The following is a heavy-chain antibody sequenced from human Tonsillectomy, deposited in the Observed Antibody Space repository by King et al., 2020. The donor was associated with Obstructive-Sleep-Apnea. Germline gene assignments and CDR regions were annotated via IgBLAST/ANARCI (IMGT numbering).Heavy chain of an antibody. V-gene: IGHV4-59*08. J-gene: IGHJ3*01. Sequence: LQLQESGSGLVKPSETLSLTCAVSGGSISSHYWSWIRQPPGKGLEWIGYINYSGSTNYNPSLKSRVTISLDKSKNQFSLRLRSVTAADTAVYYCARLRSVAGTRTPSFDVWGQGPLVTVSS. CDR2: INYSGST. D-gene: IGHD6-19*01. CDR3: ARLRSVAGTRTPSFDV. CDR1: GGSISSHY.